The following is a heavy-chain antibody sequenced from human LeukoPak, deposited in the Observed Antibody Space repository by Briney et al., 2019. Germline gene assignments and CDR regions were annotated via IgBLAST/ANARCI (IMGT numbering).Heavy chain of an antibody. CDR2: IYHSGST. CDR3: ARDAPHYGDYEGVFDY. J-gene: IGHJ4*02. CDR1: GGSISSSNW. Sequence: SETLSLTCAVSGGSISSSNWWSWVRQPPGKGLEWIGEIYHSGSTNYNPSLKSRVTISVDKSKNQFSLKLSSVTAADTAVYYCARDAPHYGDYEGVFDYWGQGTLVTVSS. V-gene: IGHV4-4*02. D-gene: IGHD4-17*01.